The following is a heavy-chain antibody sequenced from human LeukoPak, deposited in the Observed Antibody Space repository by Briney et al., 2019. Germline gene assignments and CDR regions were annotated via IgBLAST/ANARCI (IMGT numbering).Heavy chain of an antibody. CDR2: IIPIFGIA. V-gene: IGHV1-69*04. J-gene: IGHJ5*02. Sequence: ASVKVSCKASGGTFSSYAISWVRQAPGQGVEWMGRIIPIFGIANYAQKFQGRVTITADKSTSTAYMELSSLRSKDTAVYYCARDVDIVVVVAAAQKGHNRFDPWGQGTLVTVSS. CDR1: GGTFSSYA. D-gene: IGHD2-15*01. CDR3: ARDVDIVVVVAAAQKGHNRFDP.